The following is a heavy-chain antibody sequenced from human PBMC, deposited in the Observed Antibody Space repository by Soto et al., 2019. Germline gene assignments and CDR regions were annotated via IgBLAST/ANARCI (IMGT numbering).Heavy chain of an antibody. V-gene: IGHV1-3*01. Sequence: GASVKVSCKASGYTFTSYGIHWVRQAPGQRLEWMGWINAANGDTKYSPKFQGRVTITRDTSASTAYMELSSLGSEDTAVYYCVRRHVSATGIDWFDPWGQGTLGTVSS. D-gene: IGHD6-13*01. CDR3: VRRHVSATGIDWFDP. CDR2: INAANGDT. J-gene: IGHJ5*02. CDR1: GYTFTSYG.